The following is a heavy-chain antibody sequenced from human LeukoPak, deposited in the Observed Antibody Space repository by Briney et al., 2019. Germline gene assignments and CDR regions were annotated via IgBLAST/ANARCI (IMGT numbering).Heavy chain of an antibody. Sequence: SETLSLTCTVSGGSISSYYWSWIRQPPGKGLEWIGYIYYSGSTYYNPSLKSRVTISVDTSKNQFSLKLSSVTAADTAVYYCARDTVVVPAAIPNDAFDIWGQGTMVTVSS. V-gene: IGHV4-30-4*08. J-gene: IGHJ3*02. CDR3: ARDTVVVPAAIPNDAFDI. D-gene: IGHD2-2*02. CDR2: IYYSGST. CDR1: GGSISSYY.